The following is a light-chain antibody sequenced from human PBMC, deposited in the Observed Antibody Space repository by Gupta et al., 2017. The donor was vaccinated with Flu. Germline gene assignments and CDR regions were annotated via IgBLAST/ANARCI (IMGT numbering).Light chain of an antibody. CDR3: QQTYTVTPT. CDR2: ATS. CDR1: QTVSNC. Sequence: DIQMTQSPTSLSPSVGDRVSITCRASQTVSNCLNWYQNQPGEAPKLLIFATSTLENGVPSRFSGSGSDTDCDLSISALQMEDFATYYCQQTYTVTPTFGQGTKVEI. J-gene: IGKJ1*01. V-gene: IGKV1-39*01.